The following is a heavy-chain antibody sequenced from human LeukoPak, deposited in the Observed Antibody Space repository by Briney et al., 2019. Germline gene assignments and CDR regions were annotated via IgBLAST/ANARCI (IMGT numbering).Heavy chain of an antibody. Sequence: GGSLRLSCAASGFTFSSYWMSWVRQAPGKGLEWVANIKQDGSEKYYVDSVKGRFTISRDNAKNSLYLQMNSLRAEDTAVYYCASPLPWHYDFWSGYPGTSDYWGQGTLVTVSS. V-gene: IGHV3-7*01. CDR3: ASPLPWHYDFWSGYPGTSDY. J-gene: IGHJ4*02. CDR1: GFTFSSYW. CDR2: IKQDGSEK. D-gene: IGHD3-3*01.